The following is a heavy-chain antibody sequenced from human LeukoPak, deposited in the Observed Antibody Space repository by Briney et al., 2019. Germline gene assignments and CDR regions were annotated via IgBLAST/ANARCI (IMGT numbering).Heavy chain of an antibody. CDR1: GFTFSSYC. CDR3: ARQFRTTSTAD. CDR2: IKSDGSGT. D-gene: IGHD1-1*01. Sequence: GGSLRLSCTASGFTFSSYCMHWVRQAPGKGLVWVSRIKSDGSGTTYADSVKGRFTISTDNAKNTLYLQMNSPTAEDTAVYFCARQFRTTSTADWGEGTLVTVSS. J-gene: IGHJ4*02. V-gene: IGHV3-74*01.